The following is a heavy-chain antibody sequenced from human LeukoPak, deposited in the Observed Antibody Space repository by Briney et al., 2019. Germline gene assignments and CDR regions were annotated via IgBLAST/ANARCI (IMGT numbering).Heavy chain of an antibody. CDR3: ARPIAVAGAYYFDY. V-gene: IGHV3-23*01. Sequence: PGGSLRLSCAASGFTFSSYAMSWVRQAPGKGLEWVSAISGSGGRIYYGASVKGRFTISRDNSKNTLNLQMNSLRAEDTAVYYCARPIAVAGAYYFDYWGQGTLVTVSS. CDR2: ISGSGGRI. D-gene: IGHD6-19*01. CDR1: GFTFSSYA. J-gene: IGHJ4*02.